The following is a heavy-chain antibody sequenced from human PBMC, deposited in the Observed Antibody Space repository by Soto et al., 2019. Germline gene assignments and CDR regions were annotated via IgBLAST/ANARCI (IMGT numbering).Heavy chain of an antibody. Sequence: EVQLLESGGGLVQPGGSLRLSRAGSGFSFSRYSRSWVRQAPGKGLEWVSAITDDGATTYYADSVKGRFTISRDNSKNTLYLQMNSRRAEDTAVYYCAKFYQQWLVHFDYWGQGTLVTISS. CDR3: AKFYQQWLVHFDY. CDR2: ITDDGATT. D-gene: IGHD6-19*01. J-gene: IGHJ4*02. V-gene: IGHV3-23*01. CDR1: GFSFSRYS.